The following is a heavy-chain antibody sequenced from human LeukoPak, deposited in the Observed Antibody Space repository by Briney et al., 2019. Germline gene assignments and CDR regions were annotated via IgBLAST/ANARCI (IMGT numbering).Heavy chain of an antibody. J-gene: IGHJ4*02. CDR3: ARDLSGVTGYTYGRGIDY. Sequence: GGSLRLSCAASGFTLSSYWMSWVRQAPGKGLEWVANIKKDGSEKYYVDSVKGRFTISRDNAKTSLYLQMNSLRAEDTAVYYCARDLSGVTGYTYGRGIDYWGQGTLVTVSS. CDR2: IKKDGSEK. CDR1: GFTLSSYW. V-gene: IGHV3-7*01. D-gene: IGHD5-18*01.